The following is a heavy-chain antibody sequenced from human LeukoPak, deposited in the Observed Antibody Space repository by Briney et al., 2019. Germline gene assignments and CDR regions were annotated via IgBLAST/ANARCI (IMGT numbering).Heavy chain of an antibody. CDR3: ARPYDFWTGLLDY. CDR1: GFTFSSYW. Sequence: PGGSLRLSCAASGFTFSSYWMHWVRQAPGKGLVWVSRINSDGSSTSYADSVKGRFTISRDNAKSTLYLQMNSLRAEDTAVYYCARPYDFWTGLLDYWGQGTLVTVSS. D-gene: IGHD3-3*01. J-gene: IGHJ4*02. CDR2: INSDGSST. V-gene: IGHV3-74*01.